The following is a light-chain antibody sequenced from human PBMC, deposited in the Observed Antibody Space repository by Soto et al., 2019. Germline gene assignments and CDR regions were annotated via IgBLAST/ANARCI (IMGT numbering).Light chain of an antibody. J-gene: IGLJ2*01. CDR1: TGAVTNGYF. CDR3: LPYYGQLGV. V-gene: IGLV7-43*01. Sequence: QAVVTQEPSLTVSPGGTVTLTCASSTGAVTNGYFPNWFQQKPGQAPRALIYSTNRKHSWTSVRFSCSLLGGKAALTLSGVQAEDEADYYCLPYYGQLGVFGGGPKVTAL. CDR2: STN.